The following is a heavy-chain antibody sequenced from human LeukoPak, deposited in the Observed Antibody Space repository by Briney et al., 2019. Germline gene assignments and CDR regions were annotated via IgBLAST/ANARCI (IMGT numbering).Heavy chain of an antibody. Sequence: PGGSLRLSCAASGFTFKDYTMNWVRQSPGKGLQLVSYVSFGSSYISYADSLKGRFTISRDDAKSSVYLEMTSLRTDEPAVYYCARAATEYAVTHGFDTWGPGTLVTVSS. CDR3: ARAATEYAVTHGFDT. V-gene: IGHV3-21*06. D-gene: IGHD4-11*01. CDR1: GFTFKDYT. CDR2: VSFGSSYI. J-gene: IGHJ5*02.